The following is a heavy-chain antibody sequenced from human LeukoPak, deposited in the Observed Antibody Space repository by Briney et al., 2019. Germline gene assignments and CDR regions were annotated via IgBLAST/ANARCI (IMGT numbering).Heavy chain of an antibody. CDR2: IWYDGSNK. CDR1: GFTFNSYD. V-gene: IGHV3-33*01. CDR3: ARRAATGSNALDY. J-gene: IGHJ4*02. D-gene: IGHD6-13*01. Sequence: SGGSLRLSCAASGFTFNSYDMHWVRQAPGKGLEWVALIWYDGSNKYYADSVKGRFTISRDNSKNTLSLQMNSLRAEDTAVYYCARRAATGSNALDYWGQGTLVTVSS.